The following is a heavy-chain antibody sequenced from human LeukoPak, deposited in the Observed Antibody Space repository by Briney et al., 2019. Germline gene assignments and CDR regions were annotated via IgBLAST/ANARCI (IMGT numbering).Heavy chain of an antibody. CDR2: ISGSGGST. Sequence: GGSLRLSCAASGFTFSSYAMSWVRQAPGKGLEWVSAISGSGGSTYYADSVKGRFTISRDNSKNTLYLQMNSLRAEDTAVYYCAKPQGLWFGELLYSSWFDPWGQGTLVTVSS. CDR1: GFTFSSYA. V-gene: IGHV3-23*01. CDR3: AKPQGLWFGELLYSSWFDP. J-gene: IGHJ5*02. D-gene: IGHD3-10*01.